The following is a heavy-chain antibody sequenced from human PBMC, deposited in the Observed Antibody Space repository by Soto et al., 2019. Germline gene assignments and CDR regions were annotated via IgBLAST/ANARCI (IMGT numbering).Heavy chain of an antibody. CDR2: IIATLGIA. Sequence: QVQLVQSGAEVKKPGSSVKVSCKASGGTFSSYTISWVRQAPGQGLEWMGRIIATLGIANYEQKFKGTDTMTADKTTSPAYMELRSLRSKDAAVDYCASEGGRYYGSGSFNWFDPWGQGTLVTVSS. CDR3: ASEGGRYYGSGSFNWFDP. V-gene: IGHV1-69*02. CDR1: GGTFSSYT. J-gene: IGHJ5*02. D-gene: IGHD3-10*01.